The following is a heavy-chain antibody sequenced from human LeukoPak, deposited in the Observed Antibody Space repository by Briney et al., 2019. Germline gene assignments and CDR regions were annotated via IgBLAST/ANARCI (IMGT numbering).Heavy chain of an antibody. CDR1: GFTFSSYA. J-gene: IGHJ4*02. V-gene: IGHV3-23*01. CDR2: ISGSGGST. CDR3: AKVFYDSSGYSNDYYYFDY. Sequence: PGGSLRLSCTASGFTFSSYAMSWVRQAPGQGLEWVSAISGSGGSTYYADSVKGRFTISRDNSKNTLYLQMNSLRAEDTAVYYCAKVFYDSSGYSNDYYYFDYWGQGTLVTVSS. D-gene: IGHD3-22*01.